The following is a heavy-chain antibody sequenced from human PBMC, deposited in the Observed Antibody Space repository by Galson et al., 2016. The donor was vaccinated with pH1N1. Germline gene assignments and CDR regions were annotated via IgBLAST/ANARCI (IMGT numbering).Heavy chain of an antibody. Sequence: SVKVSCKASGYTFTRYYFHWVRQAPGQGLEWMGVIDPSPGTTTYAQKFQGLVTMTSDTSTSTAYMELSSLKPEDTAVYYCIRYLGRLRDFWGQGTVVTVSS. J-gene: IGHJ4*02. CDR3: IRYLGRLRDF. CDR2: IDPSPGTT. CDR1: GYTFTRYY. V-gene: IGHV1-46*03. D-gene: IGHD1-26*01.